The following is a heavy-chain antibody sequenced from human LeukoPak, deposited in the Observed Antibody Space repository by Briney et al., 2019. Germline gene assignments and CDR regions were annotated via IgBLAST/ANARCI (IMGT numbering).Heavy chain of an antibody. V-gene: IGHV4-4*09. CDR3: ARQAVTTFYGYYYYYMDV. J-gene: IGHJ6*03. D-gene: IGHD4-11*01. CDR1: GGSNSSYY. CDR2: IYTSGST. Sequence: SETLSLTCTVSGGSNSSYYWSWIRQPPGKGLEWIGYIYTSGSTNYNPSLKSRVTISVDTSKNQFSLKLSSVTAADTAVYYCARQAVTTFYGYYYYYMDVWGKGTTVTVSS.